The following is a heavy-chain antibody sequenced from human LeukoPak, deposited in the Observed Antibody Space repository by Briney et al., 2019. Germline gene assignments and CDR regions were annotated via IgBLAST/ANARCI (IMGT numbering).Heavy chain of an antibody. J-gene: IGHJ6*04. Sequence: PGGSLRLSCAASGFTFSSYSMNWVRQAPGKGLEWVSYISSTSSTIYYVDSVKGRFTISGDNAKNSLYLQMNSLRAEDTAVYYCTRDRSAAVFGVVRRNKVGTLDVWGKGTTVIVSS. V-gene: IGHV3-48*01. CDR1: GFTFSSYS. CDR3: TRDRSAAVFGVVRRNKVGTLDV. D-gene: IGHD3-3*01. CDR2: ISSTSSTI.